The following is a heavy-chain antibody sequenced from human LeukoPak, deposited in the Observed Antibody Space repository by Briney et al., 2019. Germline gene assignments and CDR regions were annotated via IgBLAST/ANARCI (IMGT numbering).Heavy chain of an antibody. CDR2: INHSGST. V-gene: IGHV4-34*01. J-gene: IGHJ4*02. D-gene: IGHD1-26*01. CDR3: ANVYSGSYGN. Sequence: SETLSLTCAVYGGSFSGYYWSWIRQPPGKGLEWIGEINHSGSTNYNPSLKSRVTISVDTSKNQFPLKLSSVTAADTAVYYCANVYSGSYGNWGQGTLVTVSS. CDR1: GGSFSGYY.